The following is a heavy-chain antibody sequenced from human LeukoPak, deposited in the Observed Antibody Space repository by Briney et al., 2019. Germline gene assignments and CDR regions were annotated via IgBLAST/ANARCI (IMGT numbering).Heavy chain of an antibody. CDR2: IYYSGST. CDR1: VGLINSSYYY. V-gene: IGHV4-31*03. Sequence: SETLCLTCTVSVGLINSSYYYWSWIRQHPGKGLEWIGYIYYSGSTYSNPSLKSRVTISVDTSKNHFSLKLSSVTAADTAVYYCARMSGRESSGYYLDYWGQGTLVTVSS. J-gene: IGHJ4*02. D-gene: IGHD3-22*01. CDR3: ARMSGRESSGYYLDY.